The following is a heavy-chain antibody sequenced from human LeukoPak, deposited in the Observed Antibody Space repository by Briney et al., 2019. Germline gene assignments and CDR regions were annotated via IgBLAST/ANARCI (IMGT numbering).Heavy chain of an antibody. CDR2: IRYDGSNQ. Sequence: GGSLRLSCAASGFTFSSYGMNWVRQAPGKGLEWVAFIRYDGSNQYYADSVKGRFTISRDNSKNTLYLQMNSLRAEDTAVYYCALRGDFWSGYSYWGQGTLVTVSS. CDR1: GFTFSSYG. V-gene: IGHV3-30*02. CDR3: ALRGDFWSGYSY. D-gene: IGHD3-3*01. J-gene: IGHJ4*02.